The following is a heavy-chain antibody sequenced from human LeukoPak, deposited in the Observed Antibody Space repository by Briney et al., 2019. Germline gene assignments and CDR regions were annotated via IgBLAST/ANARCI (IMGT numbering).Heavy chain of an antibody. Sequence: GGSLRLSCAASGFTFSNYEMNWVRQAPGRGLEWVSYISSSGLTMYYADSVKGRFTISSDNAKKSLYLQMNSLRAEDTAVYYCARRTTGDDYWGQGTLVTVSS. V-gene: IGHV3-48*03. CDR1: GFTFSNYE. D-gene: IGHD4-17*01. CDR3: ARRTTGDDY. CDR2: ISSSGLTM. J-gene: IGHJ4*02.